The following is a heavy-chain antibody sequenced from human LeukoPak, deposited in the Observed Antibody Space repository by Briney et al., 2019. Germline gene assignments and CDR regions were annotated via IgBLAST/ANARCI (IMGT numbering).Heavy chain of an antibody. V-gene: IGHV3-23*01. D-gene: IGHD3-16*01. CDR3: ARGNYDYVWGTPFDF. CDR2: VSGSGGST. Sequence: GGSLRLSCAASGFTFNSYAMSWVRQAPGKGLEWVSVVSGSGGSTYYADSVKGRFTIARDNSKNMLYLQMNSLRVDDTAVYYCARGNYDYVWGTPFDFWGQGTLVTVSS. CDR1: GFTFNSYA. J-gene: IGHJ4*02.